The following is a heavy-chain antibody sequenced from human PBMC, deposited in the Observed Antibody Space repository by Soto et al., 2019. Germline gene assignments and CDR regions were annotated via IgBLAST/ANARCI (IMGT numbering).Heavy chain of an antibody. V-gene: IGHV2-5*02. CDR1: GFSLTTTRMG. J-gene: IGHJ4*02. D-gene: IGHD2-15*01. CDR2: IYWDDDK. Sequence: GSGPTAGEPAQTLTLTCAFSGFSLTTTRMGVAWIRQPPGKALEWLALIYWDDDKRYSPSLKNRLTVSKDTSTNRVVLTITNISPDDTGTYFCAHAGDFDLLSFDRWGPGTLVTVSS. CDR3: AHAGDFDLLSFDR.